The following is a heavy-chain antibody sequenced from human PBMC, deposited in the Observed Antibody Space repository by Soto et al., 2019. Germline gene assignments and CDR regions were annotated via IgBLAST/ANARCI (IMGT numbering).Heavy chain of an antibody. CDR2: LKPNGGDT. CDR3: ARNPTETGTFEY. J-gene: IGHJ4*02. D-gene: IGHD7-27*01. V-gene: IGHV1-8*01. Sequence: ASVKVSCKASGYTFTSYDTNWVRQATGQGLEWMGWLKPNGGDTGYAQNFQGRVTLTRNTSTATAYMELTSLTSADTAVYFCARNPTETGTFEYWGQGTPVTVS. CDR1: GYTFTSYD.